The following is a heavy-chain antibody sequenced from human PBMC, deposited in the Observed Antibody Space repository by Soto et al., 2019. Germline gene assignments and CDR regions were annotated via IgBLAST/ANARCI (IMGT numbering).Heavy chain of an antibody. CDR3: AKSTLGEPGEFGY. Sequence: VQLVESGGVVVQPGGSLRLSCAASGFTFDDYTMHWVRQAPGKGLEWVSLISWDGGSTYYADSVKGRFTISRDNSKNSLYLQMNSLRTEDTALYYCAKSTLGEPGEFGYWGQGTLVTVSS. V-gene: IGHV3-43*01. J-gene: IGHJ4*02. CDR2: ISWDGGST. CDR1: GFTFDDYT. D-gene: IGHD1-26*01.